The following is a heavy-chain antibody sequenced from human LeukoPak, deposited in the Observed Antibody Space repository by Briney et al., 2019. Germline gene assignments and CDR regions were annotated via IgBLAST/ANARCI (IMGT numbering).Heavy chain of an antibody. D-gene: IGHD4-17*01. CDR3: ARDRYGDPFDY. V-gene: IGHV4-39*07. J-gene: IGHJ4*02. Sequence: SETLSLTCTVSGGSISSSSYYWGWIRQPPGKGLEWIGSIYYSGSTYYNPSLKSRVTISVDTSKNQFSLKLSSVTAADTAVYYCARDRYGDPFDYWGQGTLVTVSS. CDR1: GGSISSSSYY. CDR2: IYYSGST.